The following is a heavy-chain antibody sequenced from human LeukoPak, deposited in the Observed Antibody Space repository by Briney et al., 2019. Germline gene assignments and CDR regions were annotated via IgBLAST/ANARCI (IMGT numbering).Heavy chain of an antibody. J-gene: IGHJ4*02. CDR2: IYHSGST. D-gene: IGHD2-2*01. CDR1: GYSISSGYY. V-gene: IGHV4-38-2*02. Sequence: SETLSLTCTVSGYSISSGYYWGWIRQPPGKGLEWIGSIYHSGSTYYNPSLKSRVTISVDTSKNQFSLKLSSVTAADTAVYYCARSHHIVVVPAAIGYWGQGTLVTVSS. CDR3: ARSHHIVVVPAAIGY.